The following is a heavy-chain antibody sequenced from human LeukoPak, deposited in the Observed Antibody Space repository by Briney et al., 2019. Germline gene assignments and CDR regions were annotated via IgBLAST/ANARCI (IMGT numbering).Heavy chain of an antibody. J-gene: IGHJ4*02. CDR2: VSGAGSVT. D-gene: IGHD6-19*01. V-gene: IGHV3-23*01. Sequence: GGSLRLSCAASGFTFSSLAMHWVRQAPGKGLEWVSVVSGAGSVTYYADSVKGRFTTSRDNSKNTLYLQMDSLRAEDTAVYYCAKRSGASTYYFDYWGQGALLTVSS. CDR3: AKRSGASTYYFDY. CDR1: GFTFSSLA.